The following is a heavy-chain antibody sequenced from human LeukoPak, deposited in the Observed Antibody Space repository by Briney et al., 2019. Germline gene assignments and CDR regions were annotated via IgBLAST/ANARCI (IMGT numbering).Heavy chain of an antibody. V-gene: IGHV3-53*01. CDR2: IYSGGST. Sequence: PGGSLRLSCAASGFTVSSNYMSWVRQAPGKGLEWVSVIYSGGSTYYADSVKGRFTISRDNSKNTLYLQMNSLRAEDTAVYYCAKAFYYYDSSGYPHDAFDIWGQGTMVTVSS. J-gene: IGHJ3*02. CDR3: AKAFYYYDSSGYPHDAFDI. D-gene: IGHD3-22*01. CDR1: GFTVSSNY.